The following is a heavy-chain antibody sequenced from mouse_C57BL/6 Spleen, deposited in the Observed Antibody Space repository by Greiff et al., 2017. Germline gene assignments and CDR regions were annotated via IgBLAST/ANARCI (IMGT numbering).Heavy chain of an antibody. Sequence: QVQLQQPGAELVKPGASVKLSCKASGYTFTSYWMHWVKQRPGQGLEWIGMIHPNSGSTNYNEKFKSKATLTVDKSSSTAYMQLSSLTSEDSAVYYCARAGTGWDYFDYWGQGTTLTVSS. D-gene: IGHD4-1*01. CDR3: ARAGTGWDYFDY. V-gene: IGHV1-64*01. CDR1: GYTFTSYW. CDR2: IHPNSGST. J-gene: IGHJ2*01.